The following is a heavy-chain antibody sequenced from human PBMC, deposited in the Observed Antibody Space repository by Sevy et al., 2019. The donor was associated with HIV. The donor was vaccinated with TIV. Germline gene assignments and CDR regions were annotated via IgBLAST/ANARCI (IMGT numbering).Heavy chain of an antibody. CDR1: GDSITRSAYY. D-gene: IGHD6-25*01. J-gene: IGHJ4*02. Sequence: SEILSLTCSVSGDSITRSAYYWAWIRQPPGKGLEWIGSISSSGSTYHNASLKGRLTMAVDTSKSQFSLTLESVTAADTAVYYCARRSAGQRLAVYYFDSWGQGTLVTVSS. CDR2: ISSSGST. V-gene: IGHV4-39*01. CDR3: ARRSAGQRLAVYYFDS.